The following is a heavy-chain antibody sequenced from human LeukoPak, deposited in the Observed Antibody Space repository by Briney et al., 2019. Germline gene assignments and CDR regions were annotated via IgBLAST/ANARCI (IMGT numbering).Heavy chain of an antibody. D-gene: IGHD2-21*02. CDR1: GFTFSTYW. CDR3: ATDRDNSDWQKRFVS. V-gene: IGHV3-7*03. CDR2: INQDASEI. Sequence: GGSLRLSCAASGFTFSTYWMNWYRQAPGKGLEWVGNINQDASEINYVDSVRGRFTISRDNAKNSLHLKMNSLRAEDTAVYYCATDRDNSDWQKRFVSWGHGALVTASS. J-gene: IGHJ5*01.